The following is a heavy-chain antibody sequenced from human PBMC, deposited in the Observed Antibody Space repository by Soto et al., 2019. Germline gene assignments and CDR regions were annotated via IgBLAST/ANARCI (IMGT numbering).Heavy chain of an antibody. J-gene: IGHJ4*02. V-gene: IGHV3-23*01. Sequence: GGSLRLSCAASGFTFSSYAMSWVRQAPGKGLEWVSAISGSGGSTYYADSVKGRFTISRDNSKNTLYLQMNSLRAEDTAVYYCAKVGNFDILTGYFKRVEPFDYWGQGTLVTAPQ. CDR1: GFTFSSYA. CDR2: ISGSGGST. D-gene: IGHD3-9*01. CDR3: AKVGNFDILTGYFKRVEPFDY.